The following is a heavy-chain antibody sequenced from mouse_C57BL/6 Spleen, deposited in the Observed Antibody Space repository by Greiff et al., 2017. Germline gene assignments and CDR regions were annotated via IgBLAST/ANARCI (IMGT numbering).Heavy chain of an antibody. Sequence: QVQLQQPGAELVKPGASVQLSCKASGYTFTSYWMHWVKPSPGQGLEWIGMIHPTSGSTNYNEQFNSKATLTVDKSSSTAYMQLSSLTSDDSAVYYFARGGYGYAMDYWGKGTSVTVSS. D-gene: IGHD2-2*01. CDR3: ARGGYGYAMDY. CDR1: GYTFTSYW. CDR2: IHPTSGST. J-gene: IGHJ4*01. V-gene: IGHV1-64*01.